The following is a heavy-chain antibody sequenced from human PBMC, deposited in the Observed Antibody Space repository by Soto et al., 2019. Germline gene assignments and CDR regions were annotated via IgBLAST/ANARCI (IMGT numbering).Heavy chain of an antibody. D-gene: IGHD3-16*01. Sequence: SVKVSCTASGGTFSSYAISWVRQAPGQGLEWMGGIIPIFGTANYAQKFQGRVTITRDTSASTAYMELSSLRSEDTAVYYCASSNSKLGYWGQGTLVTVSS. CDR2: IIPIFGTA. CDR3: ASSNSKLGY. CDR1: GGTFSSYA. V-gene: IGHV1-69*05. J-gene: IGHJ4*02.